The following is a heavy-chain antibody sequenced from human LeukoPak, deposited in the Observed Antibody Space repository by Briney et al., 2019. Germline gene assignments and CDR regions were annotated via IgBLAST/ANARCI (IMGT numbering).Heavy chain of an antibody. Sequence: ASAKVSCKASGGTFSSYAISWVRQAPGQGLEWMGGIIPIFGTANYAQKFQGRVTITADESTSTAYMELSSLRSEDTAVYYCARDIGLRTMVRGVIIPSGFFDYWGQGTLVTVSS. CDR3: ARDIGLRTMVRGVIIPSGFFDY. D-gene: IGHD3-10*01. V-gene: IGHV1-69*01. CDR1: GGTFSSYA. CDR2: IIPIFGTA. J-gene: IGHJ4*02.